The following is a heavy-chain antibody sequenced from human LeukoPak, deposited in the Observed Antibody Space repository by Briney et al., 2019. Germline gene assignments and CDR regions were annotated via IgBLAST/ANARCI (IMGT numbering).Heavy chain of an antibody. D-gene: IGHD3-10*01. V-gene: IGHV3-74*01. Sequence: GGSLRLSCAASGFTFSSYWMHWVRQVPGKGLVWVSRINSDGSSTSYADSVKGRFTISRDDAKNTLYVQMNSLRAEETAVYYCSTGSGHAFDIWGRGTMVTVSS. CDR3: STGSGHAFDI. J-gene: IGHJ3*02. CDR2: INSDGSST. CDR1: GFTFSSYW.